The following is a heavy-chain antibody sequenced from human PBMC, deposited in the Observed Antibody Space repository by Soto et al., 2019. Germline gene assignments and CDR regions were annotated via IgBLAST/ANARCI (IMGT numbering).Heavy chain of an antibody. CDR1: GDSIISRDFY. CDR2: IFYLGSS. J-gene: IGHJ5*02. Sequence: SEALSVTCTVSGDSIISRDFYWGWVRQPPGKGLEWIGSIFYLGSSYYNPSLKSRVTMSVDTSKNQFSLRLRSVTAADTALYFCARHSLALRKNNWFDPWDQGIMVPVSS. D-gene: IGHD3-3*02. V-gene: IGHV4-39*01. CDR3: ARHSLALRKNNWFDP.